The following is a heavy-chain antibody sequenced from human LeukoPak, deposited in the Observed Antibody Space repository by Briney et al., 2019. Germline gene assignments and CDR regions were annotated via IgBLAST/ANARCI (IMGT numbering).Heavy chain of an antibody. CDR2: ISWNSGSI. J-gene: IGHJ4*02. D-gene: IGHD2-2*01. CDR1: GFTFDDYA. Sequence: GGSLRLSCAASGFTFDDYAMHWVRQAPGKGLEWVSGISWNSGSIGYADSVKGRFTISRDNAKNSLYLQMNSLRAEDTALYYCAKTKGTSWDYYFDYWGQGTLVTVSS. V-gene: IGHV3-9*01. CDR3: AKTKGTSWDYYFDY.